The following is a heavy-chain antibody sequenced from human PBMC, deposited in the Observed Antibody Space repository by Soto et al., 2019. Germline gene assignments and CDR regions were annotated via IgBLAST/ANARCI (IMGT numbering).Heavy chain of an antibody. V-gene: IGHV5-51*01. Sequence: GESLKISCKGSGYSFTSYWIGWVRQMPGKGLEWMGIIYPGDPDTRYSPSFQGQVTISADKSISTAYLQWSSLKASDTAMYYCARSDSSGYYPTDYYYYGMDVWGQGTTVTVSS. J-gene: IGHJ6*02. CDR1: GYSFTSYW. D-gene: IGHD3-22*01. CDR2: IYPGDPDT. CDR3: ARSDSSGYYPTDYYYYGMDV.